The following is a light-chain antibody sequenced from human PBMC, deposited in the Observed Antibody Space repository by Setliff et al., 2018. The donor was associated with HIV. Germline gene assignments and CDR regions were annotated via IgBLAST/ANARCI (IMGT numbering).Light chain of an antibody. CDR2: TNN. Sequence: QSVLTQPPSASGTPGQRVTISCSGSSSNIGSNIVNWYQQLPGTAPKLLIYTNNQRPSGVPDRFSGSKSGTSASLAIIGLQSEDEAHYYCATWDDSLNGSWVFGGGTQLTVL. CDR1: SSNIGSNI. V-gene: IGLV1-44*01. CDR3: ATWDDSLNGSWV. J-gene: IGLJ3*02.